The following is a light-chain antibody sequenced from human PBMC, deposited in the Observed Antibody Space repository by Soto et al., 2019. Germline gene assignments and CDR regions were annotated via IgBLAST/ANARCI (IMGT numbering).Light chain of an antibody. Sequence: QSALTQPASVSGSPGQSITISCSGTTSDVGGHNFVSWFQQHPGKAPKMMIYGVDQRPSGVSIRFSGSKSGNTASLTISGLQTEDEADYYCSSYTSSAIWVFGGGTPLTVL. CDR3: SSYTSSAIWV. J-gene: IGLJ3*02. V-gene: IGLV2-14*01. CDR2: GVD. CDR1: TSDVGGHNF.